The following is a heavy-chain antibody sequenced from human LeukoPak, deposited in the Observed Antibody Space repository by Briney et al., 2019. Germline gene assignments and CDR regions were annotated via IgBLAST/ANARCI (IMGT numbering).Heavy chain of an antibody. D-gene: IGHD6-13*01. CDR3: ARVPGYS. Sequence: PGGSLRLSCAASGFTFSSYTMHWVRQAPGKGLEWAVVISYDGSNKYYADSVKGRFTISRDNSKNTLYLQMNSLRVEDTAVYYCARVPGYSWGQGTLVTVSS. V-gene: IGHV3-30-3*01. CDR1: GFTFSSYT. CDR2: ISYDGSNK. J-gene: IGHJ4*02.